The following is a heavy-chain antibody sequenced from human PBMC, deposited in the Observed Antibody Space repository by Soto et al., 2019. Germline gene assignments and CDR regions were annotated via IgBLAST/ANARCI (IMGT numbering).Heavy chain of an antibody. CDR3: SRVKGGSYLMMAFDI. J-gene: IGHJ3*02. Sequence: SLRLSCAASGFIFSNYWMTWVRQAPGKGLEWVANIKKDGNEKYSVDSVKGRFTISRYNAKNLLYLQMTSLRAEDTAVYYCSRVKGGSYLMMAFDIWGQGTMVTVSS. V-gene: IGHV3-7*01. CDR2: IKKDGNEK. CDR1: GFIFSNYW. D-gene: IGHD1-26*01.